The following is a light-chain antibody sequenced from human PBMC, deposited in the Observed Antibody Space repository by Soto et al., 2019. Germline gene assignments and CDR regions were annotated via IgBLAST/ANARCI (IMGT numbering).Light chain of an antibody. Sequence: QSALTQPASVSGSPGQLITISCTGTSSDVGGYDYVSWYQHHPGKAPKLVISEVTNRPSGVSNRFSGSKSGFTASLTISGLQAEDEADYFCFSYAGSSTWVFGGGTKLTVL. J-gene: IGLJ3*02. CDR1: SSDVGGYDY. CDR3: FSYAGSSTWV. V-gene: IGLV2-23*02. CDR2: EVT.